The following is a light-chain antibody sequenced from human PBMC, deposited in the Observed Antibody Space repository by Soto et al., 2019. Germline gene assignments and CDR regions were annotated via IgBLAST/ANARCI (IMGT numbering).Light chain of an antibody. CDR1: QDIKTY. V-gene: IGKV1-9*01. CDR3: QQLNNYPPFT. J-gene: IGKJ3*01. CDR2: GTF. Sequence: IQLTQSPSSLSASVGDRVSITCRASQDIKTYLAWYQQKQGKAPKLLISGTFTLQSGVPSMFNGSGSGTDFNLTIRRLQPEDFATYYCQQLNNYPPFTFGPGTNVD.